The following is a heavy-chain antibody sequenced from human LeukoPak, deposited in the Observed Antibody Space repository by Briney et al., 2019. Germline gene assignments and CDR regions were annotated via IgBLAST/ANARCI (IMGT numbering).Heavy chain of an antibody. CDR3: ATNGHYDSSGYTNYYYYYMDV. J-gene: IGHJ6*03. Sequence: SVKVSCKASGGTFSSYAISWVRQAPGQGLEWMGGIIPIFGTANYAQKFQGRVTMTEDTSTDTAYMELSSLRSEDTAVYYCATNGHYDSSGYTNYYYYYMDVWGKGTTVTVSS. V-gene: IGHV1-69*06. CDR2: IIPIFGTA. CDR1: GGTFSSYA. D-gene: IGHD3-22*01.